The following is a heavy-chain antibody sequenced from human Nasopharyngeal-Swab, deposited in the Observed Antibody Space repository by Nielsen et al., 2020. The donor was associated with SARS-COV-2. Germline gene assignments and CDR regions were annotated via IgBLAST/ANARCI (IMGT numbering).Heavy chain of an antibody. CDR1: GFTFNAYW. CDR3: ARGRPLGGYYFGYFDY. J-gene: IGHJ4*02. CDR2: INQDASEV. Sequence: GGSLRLSCAASGFTFNAYWMSWVRQVPGKGLEWVANINQDASEVYYVDSVKGRFTISRDNAKNSLYLQMNSLRAEDTAVYFCARGRPLGGYYFGYFDYWGQGTLVTVSS. D-gene: IGHD3-3*01. V-gene: IGHV3-7*01.